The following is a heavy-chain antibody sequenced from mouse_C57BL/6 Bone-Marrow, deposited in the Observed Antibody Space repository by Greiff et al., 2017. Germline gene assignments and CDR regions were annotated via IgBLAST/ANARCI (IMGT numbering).Heavy chain of an antibody. CDR2: ISNLAYSI. D-gene: IGHD2-4*01. J-gene: IGHJ2*01. CDR1: GFTFSDYG. Sequence: EVMLVESGGGLVQPGGSLQLSCAASGFTFSDYGMAWVRQAPRKGPEWVAFISNLAYSIYYSDTVTGRFTISSENAKNTLYLEMSRLRSEDTAMYYCARHPIYYDDDGGFDYWGQGTTLTVSS. V-gene: IGHV5-15*01. CDR3: ARHPIYYDDDGGFDY.